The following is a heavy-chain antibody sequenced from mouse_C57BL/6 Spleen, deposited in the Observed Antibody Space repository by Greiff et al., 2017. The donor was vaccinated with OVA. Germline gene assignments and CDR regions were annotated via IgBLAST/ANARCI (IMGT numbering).Heavy chain of an antibody. J-gene: IGHJ2*01. Sequence: QVQLQQSGAELVKPGASVKISCKASGYAFSSSWMNWVKQRPGKGLEWIGQIFPGDGGTNYNGKFKGKATLTADKSSSTAYMQLSSLTSEDSAVYFGASGSGGNSYFDCWGQGTTLTGSS. CDR1: GYAFSSSW. D-gene: IGHD2-1*01. CDR3: ASGSGGNSYFDC. CDR2: IFPGDGGT. V-gene: IGHV1-80*01.